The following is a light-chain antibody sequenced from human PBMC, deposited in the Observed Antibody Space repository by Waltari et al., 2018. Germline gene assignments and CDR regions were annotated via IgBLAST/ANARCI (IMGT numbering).Light chain of an antibody. V-gene: IGLV2-11*01. CDR1: SSDVGGYNY. Sequence: QSALTQPRSVSGSPGQSVTISCTGTSSDVGGYNYVSWYQQHPGKAPKLMIYDVSKRPSGVPGRCSGSKSGNTASLTISGLQAEDEADYYCCSYAGSYTLVFGGGTKLTVL. J-gene: IGLJ2*01. CDR3: CSYAGSYTLV. CDR2: DVS.